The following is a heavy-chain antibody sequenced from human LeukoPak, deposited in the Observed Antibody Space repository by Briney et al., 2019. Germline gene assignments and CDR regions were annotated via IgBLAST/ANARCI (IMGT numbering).Heavy chain of an antibody. D-gene: IGHD3-22*01. V-gene: IGHV1-69*04. J-gene: IGHJ4*02. Sequence: ASVKVSCKASGGTFSSYAISWVRPAPGQGLAWMGRIIPILGIANYAQKFQGRVTITADKSTSTAYMELSSLRSEDTAVYYCARAEITMIVVVLDYWGRGTLVTVSS. CDR1: GGTFSSYA. CDR2: IIPILGIA. CDR3: ARAEITMIVVVLDY.